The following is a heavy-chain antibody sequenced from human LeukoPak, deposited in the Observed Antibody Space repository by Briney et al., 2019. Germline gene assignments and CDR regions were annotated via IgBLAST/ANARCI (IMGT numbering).Heavy chain of an antibody. CDR2: IYPGDSDT. CDR3: ARSGYHLGSGSHYAFDL. D-gene: IGHD3-10*01. Sequence: KPGESLEISCEASGYTFSNQWIGWVRQMPGKGLEWMGIIYPGDSDTRYSPSFQGQVTISVDKSVTTTYLQWHSLKASDTAMYYCARSGYHLGSGSHYAFDLWGQGTMVTVSS. CDR1: GYTFSNQW. V-gene: IGHV5-51*01. J-gene: IGHJ3*01.